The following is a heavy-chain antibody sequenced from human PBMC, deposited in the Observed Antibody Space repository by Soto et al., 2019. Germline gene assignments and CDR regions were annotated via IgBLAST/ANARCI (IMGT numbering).Heavy chain of an antibody. Sequence: ASVQISCKASGYTFTSYYMHSVRQASGQGLEWMRIINPSGGSTSYAQKIEGRVTMPRDTSTSTVYMELSSLRSEDTAVYYCARESALRYVDWSYYYYYYMDVWGKGTTVTVSS. V-gene: IGHV1-46*03. D-gene: IGHD3-9*01. CDR2: INPSGGST. CDR3: ARESALRYVDWSYYYYYYMDV. CDR1: GYTFTSYY. J-gene: IGHJ6*03.